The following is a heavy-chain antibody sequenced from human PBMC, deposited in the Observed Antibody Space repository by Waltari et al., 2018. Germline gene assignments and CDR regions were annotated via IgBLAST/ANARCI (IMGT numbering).Heavy chain of an antibody. Sequence: EVQLVESGGGLVQPGGSLRVSCAASGFTFSDYYMQWVRQAPGKGPEWVGFIRNKANGGTAEYAASVKGRFTISRDDSKSIASLQMNSLKTEDTAVYYCTINPDYGSGFDYWGQGVLVTVSS. J-gene: IGHJ4*02. CDR3: TINPDYGSGFDY. D-gene: IGHD4-17*01. CDR1: GFTFSDYY. V-gene: IGHV3-49*04. CDR2: IRNKANGGTA.